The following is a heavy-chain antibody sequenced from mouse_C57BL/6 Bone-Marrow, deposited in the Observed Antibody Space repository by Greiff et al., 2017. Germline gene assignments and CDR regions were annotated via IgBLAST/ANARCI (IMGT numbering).Heavy chain of an antibody. V-gene: IGHV5-4*01. D-gene: IGHD1-1*01. CDR3: ARGNYYGSLYAMDY. Sequence: EVHLVESGGGLVKPGGSLKLSCAASGFTFSSYAMSWVRQTPEKRLEWVATISDGGSYTYYPDNVKGRFTISRDNAKNNLYLQMSHLKSEDTAMYYCARGNYYGSLYAMDYWGQGTSVTVSS. CDR2: ISDGGSYT. CDR1: GFTFSSYA. J-gene: IGHJ4*01.